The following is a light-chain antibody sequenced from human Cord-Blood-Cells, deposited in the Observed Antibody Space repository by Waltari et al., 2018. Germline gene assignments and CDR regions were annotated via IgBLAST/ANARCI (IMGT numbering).Light chain of an antibody. CDR1: QGISSY. CDR2: AAS. CDR3: QQYYSYPFT. J-gene: IGKJ3*01. Sequence: AIRMTQSPSSFSASTGDRVTIPRRASQGISSYLAWYQQKPGKAPKLLIYAASTLQSGVPSRFSGSGSGTDFTLTISCLQSEDFATYYCQQYYSYPFTFGPGTKVDIK. V-gene: IGKV1-8*01.